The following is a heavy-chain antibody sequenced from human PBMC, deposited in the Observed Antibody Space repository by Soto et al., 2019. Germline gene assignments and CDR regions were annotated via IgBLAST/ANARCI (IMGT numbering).Heavy chain of an antibody. Sequence: SCATSGFTFSIYGMHWVRQAPGKGLEWVAVISYDGSSKYYADSVKGRFTISRDNSKNTLYLQMNSLRAEDTAEYFCGKDSYTNYGYFDYWGQGTLVTVSS. V-gene: IGHV3-30*18. D-gene: IGHD2-8*01. CDR2: ISYDGSSK. CDR3: GKDSYTNYGYFDY. J-gene: IGHJ4*02. CDR1: GFTFSIYG.